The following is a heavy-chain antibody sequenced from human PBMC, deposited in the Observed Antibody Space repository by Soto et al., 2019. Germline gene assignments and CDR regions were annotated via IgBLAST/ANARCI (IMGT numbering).Heavy chain of an antibody. CDR1: GFGFSGYW. D-gene: IGHD2-2*01. Sequence: GGSLRLSCAASGFGFSGYWMSWVRQAPGKGLEWVANINQAGSEKYYVDSVRGRFTISRDNAKNSLYLQLNSLRVEDTAVYYCATYCSSASCRSYWGLGALVTVSS. J-gene: IGHJ4*02. CDR2: INQAGSEK. V-gene: IGHV3-7*05. CDR3: ATYCSSASCRSY.